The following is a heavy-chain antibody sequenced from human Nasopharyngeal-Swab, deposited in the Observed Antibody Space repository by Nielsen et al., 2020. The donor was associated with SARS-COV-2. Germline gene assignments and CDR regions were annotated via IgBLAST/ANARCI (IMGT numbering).Heavy chain of an antibody. CDR2: IKQDGGEN. CDR3: VKHQGSSSDQ. CDR1: GFTFSSYW. J-gene: IGHJ4*02. Sequence: GESLKISCAASGFTFSSYWMSWVRQAPGKGLEWVANIKQDGGENYYVDSMGGRFTTSRDNAKNSLYLQMHSLRAEDTAVYYCVKHQGSSSDQWGQGTLVTVSS. V-gene: IGHV3-7*02.